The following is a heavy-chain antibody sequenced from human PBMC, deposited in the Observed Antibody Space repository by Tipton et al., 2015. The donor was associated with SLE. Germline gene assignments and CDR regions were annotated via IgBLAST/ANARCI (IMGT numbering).Heavy chain of an antibody. D-gene: IGHD6-6*01. CDR2: ISGSGSST. V-gene: IGHV3-23*01. CDR3: ARVIAAPPYGMAV. CDR1: GFIFSTYV. Sequence: SLRLSCAASGFIFSTYVMNWVRQAPGKGLEWVSGISGSGSSTYYGDSVKGRFTISRDNSKNTLYLQMNSLRAEDTAVYYCARVIAAPPYGMAVWGQGTTVTVSS. J-gene: IGHJ6*02.